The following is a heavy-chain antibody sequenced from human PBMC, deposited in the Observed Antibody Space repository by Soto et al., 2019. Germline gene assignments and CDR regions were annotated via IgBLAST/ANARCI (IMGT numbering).Heavy chain of an antibody. Sequence: EVQLVESGGGLVQPGRSLRLSCAASGFTFDDYAMHWVRQAPGKGLEWVSGISWNSGSIGYADSVKGRFTISRDNAKNSLYLQMNSLRAEDTALYYCAKDRFFGRRSSSLDYWGQGTLVTVSS. J-gene: IGHJ4*02. D-gene: IGHD6-13*01. V-gene: IGHV3-9*01. CDR2: ISWNSGSI. CDR1: GFTFDDYA. CDR3: AKDRFFGRRSSSLDY.